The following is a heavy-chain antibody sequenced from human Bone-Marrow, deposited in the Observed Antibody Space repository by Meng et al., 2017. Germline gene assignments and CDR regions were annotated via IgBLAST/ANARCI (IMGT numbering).Heavy chain of an antibody. V-gene: IGHV3-23*01. D-gene: IGHD1-26*01. CDR2: ISLSGDTT. CDR3: ARDTYSGSYSRYWFFDF. CDR1: GFTFSSYS. Sequence: GESLKISCAASGFTFSSYSMNWVRQAPGKGLEWVSTISLSGDTTSYADAVKGRFTISRDNSKNTMYLQMHGLRADDKAVYFCARDTYSGSYSRYWFFDFWGRGTLVTVSS. J-gene: IGHJ2*01.